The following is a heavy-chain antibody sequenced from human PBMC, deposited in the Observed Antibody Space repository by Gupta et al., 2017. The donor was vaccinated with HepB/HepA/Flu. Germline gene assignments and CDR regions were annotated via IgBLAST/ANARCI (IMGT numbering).Heavy chain of an antibody. D-gene: IGHD3-10*01. CDR2: ISYDGSNK. CDR3: AKSRYGSGSYYNVPFDY. CDR1: GFTFSSYG. V-gene: IGHV3-30*18. Sequence: QVQLVESGGGVVQPGRSLRLSCAVSGFTFSSYGMHWVRQATGKGLEWVAVISYDGSNKYYADSVKGRFTISRDNSKNTLYLQMNSLRAEDTAVYYCAKSRYGSGSYYNVPFDYWGQGTLVTVSS. J-gene: IGHJ4*02.